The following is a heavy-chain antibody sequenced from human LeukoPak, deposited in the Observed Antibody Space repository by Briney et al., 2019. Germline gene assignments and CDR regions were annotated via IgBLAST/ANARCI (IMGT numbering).Heavy chain of an antibody. Sequence: SETLSLTCTVSGGSISRYYWSWIRQPPGKGLEWIGYIYYSGSTNYNPSLKSRVTISVDASKKQFSLKLSSVTAADTAVYYCARPHLVCSSTCCYVDWYFDLWGRGTLVTVSS. D-gene: IGHD2-2*01. CDR3: ARPHLVCSSTCCYVDWYFDL. CDR2: IYYSGST. V-gene: IGHV4-59*08. J-gene: IGHJ2*01. CDR1: GGSISRYY.